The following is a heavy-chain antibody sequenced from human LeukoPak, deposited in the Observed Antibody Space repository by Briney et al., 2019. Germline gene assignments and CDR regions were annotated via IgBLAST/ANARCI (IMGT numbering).Heavy chain of an antibody. V-gene: IGHV3-30*03. CDR2: SSYDGSNR. D-gene: IGHD4-11*01. CDR1: GFTFSTYG. Sequence: GGSLRLSCATSGFTFSTYGMHWVRQAPGKGLEWLAVSSYDGSNRFHADSVKGRFTISRDSSKNALYLQMNSPRPEDTADYYCARGSAYSDYYYYGMDVWGQGTTVTVS. J-gene: IGHJ6*02. CDR3: ARGSAYSDYYYYGMDV.